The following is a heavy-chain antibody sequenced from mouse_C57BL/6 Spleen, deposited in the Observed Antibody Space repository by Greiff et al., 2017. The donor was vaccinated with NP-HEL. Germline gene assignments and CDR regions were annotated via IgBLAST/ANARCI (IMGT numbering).Heavy chain of an antibody. J-gene: IGHJ3*01. V-gene: IGHV1-69*01. D-gene: IGHD3-3*01. CDR2: IDPSDSYT. CDR1: GYTFTSYW. Sequence: VQLHQPGAELVMPGASVKLSCKASGYTFTSYWMHWVKQRPGQGLEWIGEIDPSDSYTNYTQKFKGKSTLTVDKSSSTAYMQLSSLTSEDSAVYYCARGDPSYWGQGTLVTVSA. CDR3: ARGDPSY.